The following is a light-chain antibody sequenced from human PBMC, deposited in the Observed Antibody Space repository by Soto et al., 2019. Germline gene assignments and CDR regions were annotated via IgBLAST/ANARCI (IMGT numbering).Light chain of an antibody. V-gene: IGKV3-11*01. Sequence: IVLTQSPVTLSLSPGDTATLSCRASQSVVRYVAWYQQKPGQAPRLLIYDATIRASGIPARFSGSGSGTDFSLTISSLEPEDFAVYYCQQRYHWPPLTFGGGTKVEVK. CDR2: DAT. CDR3: QQRYHWPPLT. J-gene: IGKJ4*01. CDR1: QSVVRY.